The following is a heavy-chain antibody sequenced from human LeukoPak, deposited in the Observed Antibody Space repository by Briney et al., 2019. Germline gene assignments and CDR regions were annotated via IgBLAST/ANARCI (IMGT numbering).Heavy chain of an antibody. Sequence: GGSLRPSCAASGFTFDDYGMHWVRQPPGKGLEWVSLFSGDGGSTYYADSVKGRFTISRDNRKNSLYLEMNSLTTEDSAIYYCAKDFSGYIDYWGQGTLVTVSS. D-gene: IGHD3-22*01. V-gene: IGHV3-43*02. J-gene: IGHJ4*02. CDR3: AKDFSGYIDY. CDR2: FSGDGGST. CDR1: GFTFDDYG.